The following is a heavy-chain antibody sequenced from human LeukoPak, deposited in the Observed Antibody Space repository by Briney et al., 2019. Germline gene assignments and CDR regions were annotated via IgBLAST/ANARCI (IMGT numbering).Heavy chain of an antibody. CDR2: IWYDGSNK. CDR3: ARNAFGGVMVH. D-gene: IGHD3-16*01. V-gene: IGHV3-30*19. Sequence: GGSQRLSCAASGFTFSSYGMHWVRQAPGKGLEWVAVIWYDGSNKYYADSVKGRFTISRDNSKNTLYLQMNSLRAEDTAVYYCARNAFGGVMVHWGQGTMVTVCS. CDR1: GFTFSSYG. J-gene: IGHJ4*02.